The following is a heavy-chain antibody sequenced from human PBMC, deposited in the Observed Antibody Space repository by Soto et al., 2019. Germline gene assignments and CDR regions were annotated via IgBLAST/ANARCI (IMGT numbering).Heavy chain of an antibody. J-gene: IGHJ5*02. V-gene: IGHV3-21*01. Sequence: PGGSLRLSCAASGFTFRSFTVNWVRQAPGKGLEWVSTISSNSAYIYYTDALRGRFTISRDNAKNSLHLQMNSLRAEDTAVYYCTRDASRDSSARGWFDPWGPRTLVTVSS. D-gene: IGHD6-13*01. CDR1: GFTFRSFT. CDR2: ISSNSAYI. CDR3: TRDASRDSSARGWFDP.